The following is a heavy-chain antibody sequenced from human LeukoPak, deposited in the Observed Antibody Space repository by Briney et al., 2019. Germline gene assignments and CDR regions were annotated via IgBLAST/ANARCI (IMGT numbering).Heavy chain of an antibody. J-gene: IGHJ5*02. CDR2: INPNSGGT. CDR1: GYTFTGYY. V-gene: IGHV1-2*02. Sequence: GASVKVSCKASGYTFTGYYMHWVRQAPGQGLEWMGWINPNSGGTNYAQKFQGRVTMTRDTSISTAYMELSRLRSDDTAVYCCAREGGGTGRWFDPWGQGTLVSVPS. CDR3: AREGGGTGRWFDP. D-gene: IGHD2-15*01.